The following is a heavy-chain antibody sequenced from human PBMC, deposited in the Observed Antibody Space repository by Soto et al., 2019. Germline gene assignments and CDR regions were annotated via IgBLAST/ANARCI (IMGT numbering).Heavy chain of an antibody. CDR3: ARKSGRDCHSGGGCFSLDV. CDR2: IVPLSDRT. V-gene: IGHV1-69*01. Sequence: QVQLVQSGAEVKKPGSSVKVSCKVFGETLNSNPIGWVRQAPGQGLEWVGGIVPLSDRTNYAQELQGRVTVTADGSTSTVYMELSNLKSDDTAVYYCARKSGRDCHSGGGCFSLDVWGQGSLITVSS. J-gene: IGHJ4*02. CDR1: GETLNSNP. D-gene: IGHD2-15*01.